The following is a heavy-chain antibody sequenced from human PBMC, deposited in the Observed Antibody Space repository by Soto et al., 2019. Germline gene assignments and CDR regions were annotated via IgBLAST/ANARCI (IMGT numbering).Heavy chain of an antibody. D-gene: IGHD2-2*01. Sequence: EVQLLESGGVLVQPGGSLRLSCAASGFTFTNYAMNWVRLAPGMGLEWVSTISDSGSTYYADSVKGRFTISRDNSKNTLYLHMSSLRAEDTAVYFCAKGVDGPHCTRTSCLFYFDYWGQGTLVTVSS. CDR2: ISDSGST. V-gene: IGHV3-23*01. CDR1: GFTFTNYA. J-gene: IGHJ4*02. CDR3: AKGVDGPHCTRTSCLFYFDY.